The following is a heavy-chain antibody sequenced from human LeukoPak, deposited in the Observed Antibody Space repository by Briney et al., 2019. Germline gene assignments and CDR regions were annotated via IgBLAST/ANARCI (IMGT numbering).Heavy chain of an antibody. J-gene: IGHJ4*02. CDR2: IYTSGST. D-gene: IGHD6-13*01. CDR1: GDSISTSNSY. CDR3: ATGVHGIAAAGDYYFDY. V-gene: IGHV4-61*02. Sequence: SETLSLTCTVSGDSISTSNSYWGWIRQPAGKGLEWIGRIYTSGSTNYNPSLKSRVTMSVDTSKNQFSLKLSSVTAADTAVYYCATGVHGIAAAGDYYFDYWGQGTLVTVSS.